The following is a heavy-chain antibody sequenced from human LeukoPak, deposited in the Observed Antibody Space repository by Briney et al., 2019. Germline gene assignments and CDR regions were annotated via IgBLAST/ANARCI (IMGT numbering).Heavy chain of an antibody. CDR1: GGTFSSYA. CDR2: IIPILGIA. CDR3: AREVYLGIAAAGAFDY. D-gene: IGHD6-13*01. Sequence: GASVKVSCKASGGTFSSYAISWVRQAPGQGLEWMGRIIPILGIANYAQKFQGRVTITADKSTSTAYMELSSLRSEDTAVYYCAREVYLGIAAAGAFDYWGQGTLVTVSS. J-gene: IGHJ4*02. V-gene: IGHV1-69*04.